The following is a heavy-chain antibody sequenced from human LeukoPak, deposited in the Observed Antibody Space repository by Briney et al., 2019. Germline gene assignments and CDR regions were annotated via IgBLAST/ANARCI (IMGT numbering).Heavy chain of an antibody. CDR1: GGSISSGGYY. CDR3: ARETPLGSGYWPRFDY. Sequence: SQTLSLTCTVSGGSISSGGYYWSWIRQHPGKGLEWIGYIYYSGSTYYNPSLKSRVTISVDTPKNQFSLKLSSVTAADTAVYYCARETPLGSGYWPRFDYWGQGTLVTVSS. V-gene: IGHV4-31*03. J-gene: IGHJ4*02. D-gene: IGHD3-3*01. CDR2: IYYSGST.